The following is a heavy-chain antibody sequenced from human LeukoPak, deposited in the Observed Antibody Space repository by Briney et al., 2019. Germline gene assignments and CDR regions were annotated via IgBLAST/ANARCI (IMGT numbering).Heavy chain of an antibody. Sequence: GGSLRLSCAASGFTFDDYTMHWVRQAPGKGLEWVSLISWDGGSTYYADSVKGRFTISRDNSKNSLYLQMNSLRTEDTALYYCAKSSRGSPRLTRRTTVVTPLPDYWGQGTLVTVSS. V-gene: IGHV3-43*01. CDR2: ISWDGGST. J-gene: IGHJ4*02. CDR3: AKSSRGSPRLTRRTTVVTPLPDY. D-gene: IGHD4-23*01. CDR1: GFTFDDYT.